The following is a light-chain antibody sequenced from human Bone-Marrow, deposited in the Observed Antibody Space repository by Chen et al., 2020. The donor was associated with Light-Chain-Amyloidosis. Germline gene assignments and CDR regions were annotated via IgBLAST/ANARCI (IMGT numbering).Light chain of an antibody. Sequence: EIVLTQSPGTLSLSPGEGANLSCRARQTMSSNYLTWYQQKFGQAPRLLIYGSSRRATCIPDRFTGRGSGTDFSLTSNRLEPEDFAMYYCQQYGTSPLTFGGGTKVEIK. CDR2: GSS. CDR1: QTMSSNY. J-gene: IGKJ4*01. CDR3: QQYGTSPLT. V-gene: IGKV3-20*01.